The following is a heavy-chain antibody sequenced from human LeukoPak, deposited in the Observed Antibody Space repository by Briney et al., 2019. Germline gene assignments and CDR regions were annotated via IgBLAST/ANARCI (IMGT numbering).Heavy chain of an antibody. CDR2: INWDDDK. D-gene: IGHD3-3*01. J-gene: IGHJ4*02. CDR1: GFLLSTSGMC. CDR3: ARAHEFWSGYNFDY. V-gene: IGHV2-70*01. Sequence: ESGPTLVNPTQTLTLTCTFSGFLLSTSGMCVSWIRQPPVKALEWLALINWDDDKYYSTSLKTRLTISKDTSKNQVVLTMTNMDPVDTATYYCARAHEFWSGYNFDYWGQGTLVTVSS.